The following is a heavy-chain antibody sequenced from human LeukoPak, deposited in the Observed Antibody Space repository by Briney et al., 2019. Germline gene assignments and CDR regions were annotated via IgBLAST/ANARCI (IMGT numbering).Heavy chain of an antibody. D-gene: IGHD3-22*01. CDR3: ARDPRYYYDSSGRADAFDI. CDR2: LYSGGST. J-gene: IGHJ3*02. V-gene: IGHV3-53*01. CDR1: GLTLSSNY. Sequence: GGSLRLSCASSGLTLSSNYMSWVRQAPGKGLEWVSVLYSGGSTYYAGCVKGRFSISRDNSKNKLYLQMNRLRAEDTAVYYCARDPRYYYDSSGRADAFDIWGQGTMVTVSS.